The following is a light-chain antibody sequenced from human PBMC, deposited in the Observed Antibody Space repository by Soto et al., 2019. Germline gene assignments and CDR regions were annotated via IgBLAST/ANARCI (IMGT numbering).Light chain of an antibody. CDR3: SSYAGSSNV. CDR1: SSDVGGYNY. Sequence: LTQPPSASGSPGQSVAISCTGTSSDVGGYNYVSWYQQHPGKAPKLMIYEVNKRPSGVPDRFSGSKSGNTASLTVSGLQAEDGADYYCSSYAGSSNVFGTGTKATVL. CDR2: EVN. J-gene: IGLJ1*01. V-gene: IGLV2-8*01.